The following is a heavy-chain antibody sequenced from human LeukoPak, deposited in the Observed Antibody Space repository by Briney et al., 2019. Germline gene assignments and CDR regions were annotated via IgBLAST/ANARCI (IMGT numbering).Heavy chain of an antibody. V-gene: IGHV3-33*07. CDR1: GFSVTRKY. D-gene: IGHD3-22*01. J-gene: IGHJ4*02. CDR2: IWYDGSNK. CDR3: ARARNDYDSNGFSFLDY. Sequence: GGSLRLSCAASGFSVTRKYMSWVRQAPGKGLEWVAVIWYDGSNKNYADSVKGRFTISRDNSKNTLHLQMNSLRAEDTAVYYCARARNDYDSNGFSFLDYWGQGTLVTVSS.